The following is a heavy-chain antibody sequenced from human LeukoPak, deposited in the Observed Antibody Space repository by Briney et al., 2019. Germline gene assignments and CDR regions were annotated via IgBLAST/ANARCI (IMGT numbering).Heavy chain of an antibody. CDR2: ISSSSSTI. V-gene: IGHV3-48*01. Sequence: GGSLRLSCAASGFTFSSYSMNWVRQAPGKGLEWVSYISSSSSTIYYADSVKGRFTISRDNAKNTLYLQLNSLRAEDTAVYYCAKARYKIWSGSYYIDYWGQGTLVTVSS. D-gene: IGHD1-26*01. CDR3: AKARYKIWSGSYYIDY. J-gene: IGHJ4*02. CDR1: GFTFSSYS.